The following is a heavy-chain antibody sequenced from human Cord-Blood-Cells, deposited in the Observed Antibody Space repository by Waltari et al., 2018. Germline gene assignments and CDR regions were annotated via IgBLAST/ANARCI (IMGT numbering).Heavy chain of an antibody. CDR2: INHSGST. CDR3: ARGLGYGGNVDY. Sequence: QVHLQQWGAGLLKPSETLSLTSATYGGSFSGYYWRWTRQPPGKGLEWIGEINHSGSTNYNSSLESRVTISVATSKNQFSRTLSSVTAADTAVYYCARGLGYGGNVDYWGQGTLVSVSS. CDR1: GGSFSGYY. V-gene: IGHV4-34*01. J-gene: IGHJ4*02. D-gene: IGHD4-17*01.